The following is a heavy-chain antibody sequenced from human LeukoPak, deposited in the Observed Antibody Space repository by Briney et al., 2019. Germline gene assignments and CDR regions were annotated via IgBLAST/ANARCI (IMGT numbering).Heavy chain of an antibody. Sequence: GGSLRLSCAASGFTFSNAWMSWVRQAPGKGLEWVGRIKSKTDGGTTDYAAPVKGRFTISRDNSKNTLYLQMNSLRAEDTAVYYCACGYSYGPQWGHWFDPWGQGTLVTVSS. CDR2: IKSKTDGGTT. CDR1: GFTFSNAW. J-gene: IGHJ5*02. V-gene: IGHV3-15*01. D-gene: IGHD5-18*01. CDR3: ACGYSYGPQWGHWFDP.